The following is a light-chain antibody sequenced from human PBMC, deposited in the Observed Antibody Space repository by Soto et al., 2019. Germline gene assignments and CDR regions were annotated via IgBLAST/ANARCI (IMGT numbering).Light chain of an antibody. CDR3: QDYGGSPLYT. J-gene: IGKJ2*01. V-gene: IGKV3-20*01. CDR1: QSFTSGH. Sequence: EIVLTQSPGTLSLSPGERVTLSCRASQSFTSGHLAWYQQKPGQAPRLLIYDTSKRATGIPDRFSGSVSGTHFTLTVIILEPEDVAVYFCQDYGGSPLYTEGQGTKLEIK. CDR2: DTS.